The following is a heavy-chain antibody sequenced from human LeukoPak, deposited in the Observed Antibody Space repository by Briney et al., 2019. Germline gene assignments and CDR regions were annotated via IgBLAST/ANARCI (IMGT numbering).Heavy chain of an antibody. CDR1: GHTFTGSY. J-gene: IGHJ4*02. CDR3: ARQHWPDKFVDF. V-gene: IGHV1-2*02. Sequence: ASVRVSCKGSGHTFTGSYVHWGRQAPAQGLEWMGWIDPNSAGTNTNYAQKFQDTSTFTRDASVSAAYMELSRLTTDDTAVYYCARQHWPDKFVDFWGQGTLVTVSS. D-gene: IGHD1-1*01. CDR2: IDPNSAGTNT.